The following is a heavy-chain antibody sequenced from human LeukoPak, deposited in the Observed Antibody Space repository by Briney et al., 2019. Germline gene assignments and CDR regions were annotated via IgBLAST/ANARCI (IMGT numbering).Heavy chain of an antibody. D-gene: IGHD3-22*01. V-gene: IGHV3-23*01. J-gene: IGHJ4*02. CDR2: ISGSSVDI. CDR3: XXXIWDSRGNYXDY. Sequence: PGGSLRLSCAASGFTFNNYPMSWVRQAPGKGLEWISVISGSSVDIAYAEYVKGRFTIFRDNSRNTLYLQMNSLRAEDTAVDYXXXXIWDSRGNYXDYWGQGTLVTVSS. CDR1: GFTFNNYP.